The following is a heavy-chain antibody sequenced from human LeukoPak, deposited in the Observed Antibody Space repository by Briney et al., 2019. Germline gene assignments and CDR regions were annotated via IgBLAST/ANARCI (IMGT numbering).Heavy chain of an antibody. J-gene: IGHJ4*02. V-gene: IGHV3-23*01. CDR2: ISDSGDNT. CDR1: GFTFSSYA. D-gene: IGHD3/OR15-3a*01. CDR3: AKFGTRSDPTFDF. Sequence: GGSLRLSCAASGFTFSSYAMRWVRQAPGKGLEWVSSISDSGDNTYYADSVKGRFTISGDNSKNTLYLQMNSLRAEDTAVYYCAKFGTRSDPTFDFWGQGTLVTVSS.